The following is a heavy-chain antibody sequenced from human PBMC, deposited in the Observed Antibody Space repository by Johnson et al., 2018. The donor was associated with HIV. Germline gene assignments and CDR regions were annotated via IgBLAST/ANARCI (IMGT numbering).Heavy chain of an antibody. Sequence: VQLVESGGGVVRPGGSLRLSCAASGFTVSSTYMSWVRQAPGKGLEWVSLIYTDGRTYSADSVKGRFTIFRDNSKNTLYLQMHSLRTEDTAVYYCARDYDIPRDDGFDIWGQGTMVTVSS. CDR1: GFTVSSTY. CDR2: IYTDGRT. V-gene: IGHV3-66*02. D-gene: IGHD3-9*01. CDR3: ARDYDIPRDDGFDI. J-gene: IGHJ3*02.